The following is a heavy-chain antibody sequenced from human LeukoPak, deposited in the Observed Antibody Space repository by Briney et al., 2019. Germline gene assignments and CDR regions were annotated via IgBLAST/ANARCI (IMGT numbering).Heavy chain of an antibody. J-gene: IGHJ4*02. D-gene: IGHD1-26*01. CDR1: GYTFTGYY. CDR3: ARLLWERAVGYFDY. CDR2: ISAYNGNT. V-gene: IGHV1-18*04. Sequence: ASVKVSCKASGYTFTGYYMHWVRQAPGQGLEWMGWISAYNGNTNYAQKLQGRVTMTTDTSTSTAYMELRSLRSDDTAVYYCARLLWERAVGYFDYWGQGTLVTVSS.